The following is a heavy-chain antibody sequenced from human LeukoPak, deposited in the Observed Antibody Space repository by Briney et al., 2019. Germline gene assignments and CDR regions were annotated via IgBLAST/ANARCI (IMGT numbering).Heavy chain of an antibody. V-gene: IGHV3-23*01. D-gene: IGHD1-26*01. Sequence: GGSLRLSCAASGFTFNNYVMTWVRQAPGKGLEWVSSISGSSSNTYYADSVKGRFTISRDNSKNTLYVQMNSLRAEDTALYYCATALVGPTTPFDYWGQGTLVTVSS. CDR3: ATALVGPTTPFDY. CDR1: GFTFNNYV. CDR2: ISGSSSNT. J-gene: IGHJ4*02.